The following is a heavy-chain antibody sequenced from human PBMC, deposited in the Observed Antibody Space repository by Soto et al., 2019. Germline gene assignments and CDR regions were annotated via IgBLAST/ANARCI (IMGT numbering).Heavy chain of an antibody. V-gene: IGHV2-5*02. CDR2: IYWDDDK. Sequence: QITLKESGPTLVKPTQTLTLTCTFSGFSLSTSGVGVGWIRQPPGKALEWLALIYWDDDKRYSPTLKSRLPITKDTSRNQVVHTMTNMDPVDTATYYCAHEGEGSRGFKYWGQGTLVSVSS. CDR3: AHEGEGSRGFKY. D-gene: IGHD1-26*01. J-gene: IGHJ4*02. CDR1: GFSLSTSGVG.